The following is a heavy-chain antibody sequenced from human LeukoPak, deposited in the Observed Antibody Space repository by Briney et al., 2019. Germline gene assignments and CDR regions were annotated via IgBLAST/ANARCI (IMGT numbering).Heavy chain of an antibody. CDR1: GFTFSSYA. Sequence: GGSLRLSCAASGFTFSSYAMSWVRQAPGKGLEWVSAISGSGGSTYYADSVNGRFTISRNNSKNTLYLQMNSLRAEDTAVYYCAKDKSYSGIHNWFDPWGQGTLVTVSS. J-gene: IGHJ5*02. D-gene: IGHD1-26*01. CDR2: ISGSGGST. CDR3: AKDKSYSGIHNWFDP. V-gene: IGHV3-23*01.